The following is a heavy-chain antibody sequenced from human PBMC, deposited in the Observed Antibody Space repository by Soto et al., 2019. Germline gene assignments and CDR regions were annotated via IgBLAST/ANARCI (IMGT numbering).Heavy chain of an antibody. Sequence: GASVKVSCKASGYTFTSYAMNWVRQAPGQRLEWMGWINAGNGNTNYAQKLQGRVTMTTDTSTSTAYMELRSLRSDDTAVYYCAREGYCISTSCRHYDYYGMGVWGQGTTVTVSS. J-gene: IGHJ6*02. CDR1: GYTFTSYA. CDR3: AREGYCISTSCRHYDYYGMGV. D-gene: IGHD2-2*01. CDR2: INAGNGNT. V-gene: IGHV1-3*01.